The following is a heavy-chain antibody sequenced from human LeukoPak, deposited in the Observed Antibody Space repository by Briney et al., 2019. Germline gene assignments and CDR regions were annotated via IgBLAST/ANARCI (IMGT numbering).Heavy chain of an antibody. Sequence: PGGSLRLSCAASGFTFDHYAMHWVRQAPGKGLEWVSGISWNSDSIGYADSVKGRFTISRDNAKNSLYLQMDSLRAEDMALYYCAKDHSSGWYGWYFDYWGQGTQVTVSS. CDR2: ISWNSDSI. CDR1: GFTFDHYA. V-gene: IGHV3-9*03. J-gene: IGHJ4*02. CDR3: AKDHSSGWYGWYFDY. D-gene: IGHD6-19*01.